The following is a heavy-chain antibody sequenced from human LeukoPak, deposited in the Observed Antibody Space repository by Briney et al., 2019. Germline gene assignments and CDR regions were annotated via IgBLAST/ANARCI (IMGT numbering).Heavy chain of an antibody. CDR3: ARGAGYNYPYYFDY. Sequence: GGSLRLSCAASGFTFSNHWMHWVRQAPGKGLMWVSRINRDGSSTDYADSVKGRFTISRDDAKSTLFLQVNSLRAEDTAVYYCARGAGYNYPYYFDYWGQGTLVTVSS. CDR1: GFTFSNHW. CDR2: INRDGSST. D-gene: IGHD5-24*01. J-gene: IGHJ4*02. V-gene: IGHV3-74*01.